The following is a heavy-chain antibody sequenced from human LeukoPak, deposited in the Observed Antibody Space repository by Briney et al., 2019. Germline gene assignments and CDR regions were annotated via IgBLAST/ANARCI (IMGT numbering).Heavy chain of an antibody. J-gene: IGHJ6*03. V-gene: IGHV3-64*01. D-gene: IGHD2-15*01. Sequence: GGSLRLSCAASGFTFSSYAMHWLRQAPGKGLEYVSAISSNGGSTYYANSVKGRFTISRDNSKNTLYLQMGSLRAEDMAVYYCARDAIPLDCSGGSCYSEDYYYYMDVWGKGTTVTVSS. CDR2: ISSNGGST. CDR1: GFTFSSYA. CDR3: ARDAIPLDCSGGSCYSEDYYYYMDV.